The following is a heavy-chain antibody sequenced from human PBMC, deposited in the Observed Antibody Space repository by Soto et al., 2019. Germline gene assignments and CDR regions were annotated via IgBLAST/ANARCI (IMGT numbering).Heavy chain of an antibody. CDR2: IYWNDEK. Sequence: QITLKESGPTLVKPTQTLTLTCTFSGFSLSTSGVGVGWIRQPPGKALEWLARIYWNDEKRYSPSLKSRLTITKDTSKNQVVLTMTNRDPVDTATYYCAHRQGQGQWLLRRQVDWFAPWGQGTLVTVSS. CDR3: AHRQGQGQWLLRRQVDWFAP. J-gene: IGHJ5*02. D-gene: IGHD6-19*01. CDR1: GFSLSTSGVG. V-gene: IGHV2-5*01.